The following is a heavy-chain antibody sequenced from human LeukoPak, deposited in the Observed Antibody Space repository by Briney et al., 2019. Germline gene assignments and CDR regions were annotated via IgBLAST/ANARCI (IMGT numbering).Heavy chain of an antibody. D-gene: IGHD3-16*01. Sequence: GGSLRLSCAASGFTFSSYWMHWVRQAPGKGLVWVSRINSDGSSTNYADSVKGRFTIYRDNAKNTLYVKMNSLRAEDRAVYYCGRAAVGEFYWGQGTLVTVSS. CDR2: INSDGSST. V-gene: IGHV3-74*01. CDR3: GRAAVGEFY. J-gene: IGHJ4*02. CDR1: GFTFSSYW.